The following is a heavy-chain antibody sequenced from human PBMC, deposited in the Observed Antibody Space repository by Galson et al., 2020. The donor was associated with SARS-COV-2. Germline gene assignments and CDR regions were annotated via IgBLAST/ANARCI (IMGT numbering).Heavy chain of an antibody. V-gene: IGHV1-2*02. J-gene: IGHJ4*02. CDR2: INPNSGAS. Sequence: ASVKDSCKDSENSFTDYSLHWVRQAPGQGLEWMGWINPNSGASNYAQKFQDRVTMTRDTSTSTAYMELRWLRSDDTAVYYCARGEGQYSYGYWFEYWGQGTLVTVSS. D-gene: IGHD5-18*01. CDR3: ARGEGQYSYGYWFEY. CDR1: ENSFTDYS.